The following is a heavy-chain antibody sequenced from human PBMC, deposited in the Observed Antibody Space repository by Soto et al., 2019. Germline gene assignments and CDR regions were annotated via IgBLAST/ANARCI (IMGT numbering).Heavy chain of an antibody. CDR2: IYYSGTT. D-gene: IGHD3-16*02. V-gene: IGHV4-59*01. CDR1: GGFISNYY. J-gene: IGHJ6*02. Sequence: PSGTLSLTCTVSGGFISNYYWSWVRQSPGKGLEWIGYIYYSGTTNYNPSLKSRVTILLDMSKNQFSLRPRSVTAADTAVYYCARMKSSGTTSEGKHYHYGMDVWGQGTTVTVSS. CDR3: ARMKSSGTTSEGKHYHYGMDV.